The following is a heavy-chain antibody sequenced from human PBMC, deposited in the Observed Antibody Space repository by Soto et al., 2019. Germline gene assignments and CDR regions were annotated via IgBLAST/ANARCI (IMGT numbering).Heavy chain of an antibody. D-gene: IGHD6-19*01. CDR3: AXGGRQWLVTSDFNY. J-gene: IGHJ4*02. V-gene: IGHV3-30*03. Sequence: VQLVESGGGVVQPGRSLRLSCAASGFTFSDYAMHWVRQAPGKGLEWVAVVSHDGRNTHYADSVKGRFTISRDSSKNTXXXXXXXXRAEXTAXXXXAXGGRQWLVTSDFNYWGQGALVT. CDR2: VSHDGRNT. CDR1: GFTFSDYA.